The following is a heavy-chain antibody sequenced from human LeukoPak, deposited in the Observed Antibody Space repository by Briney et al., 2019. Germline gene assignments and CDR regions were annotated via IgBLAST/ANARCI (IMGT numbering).Heavy chain of an antibody. CDR3: ARARRDGYRGDYFDY. D-gene: IGHD5-24*01. Sequence: GGSLRLSCAASGFTFSSHVMHWVRQAPGKGLEWVAVIWYDGGNKYYADSVKGRFTISRDNSKNTLYLQMNSLRAEDTAVYYCARARRDGYRGDYFDYWGQGTLVTVSS. CDR2: IWYDGGNK. V-gene: IGHV3-33*01. J-gene: IGHJ4*02. CDR1: GFTFSSHV.